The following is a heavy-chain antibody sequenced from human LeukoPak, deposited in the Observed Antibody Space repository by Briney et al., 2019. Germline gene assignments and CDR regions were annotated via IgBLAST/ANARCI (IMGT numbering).Heavy chain of an antibody. V-gene: IGHV1-69*04. J-gene: IGHJ4*02. Sequence: GASVKVSCKASGGTFSSYTISWVRQAPGQGLEWMGRIIPILGIANYAQKFQGRVTITADKSTSTAYTELSSLRSEDTAVYYCARDYSSAWWFDFWGQGTLVTVSS. CDR1: GGTFSSYT. D-gene: IGHD6-19*01. CDR3: ARDYSSAWWFDF. CDR2: IIPILGIA.